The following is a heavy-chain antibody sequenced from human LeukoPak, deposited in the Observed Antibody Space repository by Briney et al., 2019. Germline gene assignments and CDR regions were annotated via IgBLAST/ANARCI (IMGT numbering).Heavy chain of an antibody. Sequence: PSETLSLTCSVSGDSISDYYWTWIRRPPGGRLEWIGHIYYRRSTKYNLSLKNRVTISVDTSKNQVSLTLTSVTAADTAVYYCARAMRWTSGPVELGWFDRWGQGTLVTVSS. CDR3: ARAMRWTSGPVELGWFDR. D-gene: IGHD5-12*01. J-gene: IGHJ5*02. CDR1: GDSISDYY. V-gene: IGHV4-59*01. CDR2: IYYRRST.